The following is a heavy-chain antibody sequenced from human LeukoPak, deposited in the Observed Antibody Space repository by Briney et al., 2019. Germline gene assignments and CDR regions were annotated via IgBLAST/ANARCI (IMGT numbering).Heavy chain of an antibody. V-gene: IGHV4-34*01. Sequence: PSETLSLTCAVYGGSFSGYYWSWIRQPPGKGLEWIGEINHSGSTNYNPSLKSRVTISVDTSKNQFSLKLSSVTAADTAVYYCARDRHYCDSSGYYYRGGVSYFDYWGQGTLVTVSS. CDR3: ARDRHYCDSSGYYYRGGVSYFDY. D-gene: IGHD3-22*01. CDR1: GGSFSGYY. J-gene: IGHJ4*02. CDR2: INHSGST.